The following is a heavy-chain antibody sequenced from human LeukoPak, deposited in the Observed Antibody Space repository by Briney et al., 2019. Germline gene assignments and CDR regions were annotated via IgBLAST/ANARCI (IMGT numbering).Heavy chain of an antibody. J-gene: IGHJ6*02. Sequence: GGSLRLSCAASGFTFSSYSMNWVRQAPGKGLEWVSSISSSSSYIYYADSVKGRFTISRDNAKNSLYLQMNSLRAEDTAVYYCARDLTWDYGMDVWGQGTTATVSS. D-gene: IGHD1-26*01. CDR1: GFTFSSYS. CDR2: ISSSSSYI. CDR3: ARDLTWDYGMDV. V-gene: IGHV3-21*01.